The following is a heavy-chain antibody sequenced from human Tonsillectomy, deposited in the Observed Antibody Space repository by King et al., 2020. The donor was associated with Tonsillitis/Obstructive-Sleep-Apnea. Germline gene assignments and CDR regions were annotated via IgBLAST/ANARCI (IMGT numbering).Heavy chain of an antibody. J-gene: IGHJ2*01. CDR1: GGTFSSYA. V-gene: IGHV1-69*12. D-gene: IGHD3-3*01. Sequence: QLVQSGAEVKKPGSSVKVSCKASGGTFSSYAISWVRQAPGQGLEWMGGIIPIFGTANYAQKFQGRVTITAEESTSTAYRELGSLRSEETAVYYCAREGQYYDCWSGYYNNWYFDLWGRGTLVTVSS. CDR3: AREGQYYDCWSGYYNNWYFDL. CDR2: IIPIFGTA.